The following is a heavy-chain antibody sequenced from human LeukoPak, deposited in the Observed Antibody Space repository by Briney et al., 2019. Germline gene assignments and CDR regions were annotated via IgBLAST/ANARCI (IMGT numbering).Heavy chain of an antibody. CDR3: ARDNYAGANWFDP. D-gene: IGHD1-7*01. CDR1: GGTFSSYA. V-gene: IGHV1-69*05. CDR2: IIPIFGTA. Sequence: SVKVSCKASGGTFSSYAISWVRQAPGQGLEWMGGIIPIFGTANYAQKSQGRVTITTDESTSTAYMELSSLRSEDTAVYYCARDNYAGANWFDPWGQGTLVTVSS. J-gene: IGHJ5*02.